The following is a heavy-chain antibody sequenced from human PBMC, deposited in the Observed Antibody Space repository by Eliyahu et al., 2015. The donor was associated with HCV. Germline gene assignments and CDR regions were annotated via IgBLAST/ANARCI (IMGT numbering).Heavy chain of an antibody. V-gene: IGHV4-34*01. J-gene: IGHJ6*02. Sequence: QVQLQQWGAGLLKPSETLSLTCAVXGGSFSGYXWXXXRQPPGKGLEWIGEINHSGGTNYNPSLKSRVTISVDTSKNQFSLKLSSVTAADTAVYYCARGSPYCTNGVCYKVYGMDVWGQGTTVTVSS. CDR2: INHSGGT. CDR3: ARGSPYCTNGVCYKVYGMDV. D-gene: IGHD2-8*01. CDR1: GGSFSGYX.